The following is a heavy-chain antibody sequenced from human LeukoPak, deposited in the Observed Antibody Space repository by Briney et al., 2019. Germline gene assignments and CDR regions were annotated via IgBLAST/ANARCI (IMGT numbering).Heavy chain of an antibody. CDR1: GFTFSRYA. CDR2: ISSNGGRT. J-gene: IGHJ4*02. V-gene: IGHV3-64D*06. CDR3: VKDSSSGSYFDY. D-gene: IGHD3-10*01. Sequence: GGALRLSCSASGFTFSRYAMHWVRQAPGKGLEYVSAISSNGGRTYYADSVKGRFTISRDNSRNTLHLQMSSLRVEDTAVYYCVKDSSSGSYFDYWGQGTLVTVSS.